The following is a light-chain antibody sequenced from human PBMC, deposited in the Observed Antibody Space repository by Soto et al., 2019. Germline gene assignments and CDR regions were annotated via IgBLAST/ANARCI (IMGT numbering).Light chain of an antibody. CDR1: SSDVGAYKY. CDR3: NSYAGSNNWV. V-gene: IGLV2-8*01. Sequence: QSALTQPPSASGSPGQSVTISCTGTSSDVGAYKYVSWYQQHPGKAPKFIIYEVNKRPSGVPYRFSGSKSGNTASLTVSGLQAEDEADYYCNSYAGSNNWVFGGGTKLTVL. J-gene: IGLJ3*02. CDR2: EVN.